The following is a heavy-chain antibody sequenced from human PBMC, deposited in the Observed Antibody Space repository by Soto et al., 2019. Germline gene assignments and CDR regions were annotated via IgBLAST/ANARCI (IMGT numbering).Heavy chain of an antibody. Sequence: SETLSLTCAVSGFSISSGYFWGWIRQPPGKGPEWLGSIYHSGTTYYNPSVKGRVTTSVDTSKNQFSLKMSSVTAADTAVYYCARDSSGYYWFDPWGQGTLVTVSS. D-gene: IGHD3-22*01. V-gene: IGHV4-38-2*02. CDR1: GFSISSGYF. CDR3: ARDSSGYYWFDP. CDR2: IYHSGTT. J-gene: IGHJ5*02.